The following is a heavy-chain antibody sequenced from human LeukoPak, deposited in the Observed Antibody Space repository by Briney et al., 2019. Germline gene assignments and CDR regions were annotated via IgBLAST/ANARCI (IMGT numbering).Heavy chain of an antibody. CDR1: GFTFDDYA. D-gene: IGHD2-15*01. Sequence: GGSLRLSCAASGFTFDDYAMYWVRQAPGKGLEWVSGISWNSGSIGYADSVKGRFTISRDSAKNSLYLQMNSLRAEDTAFYYCAKDMSRYCSDGSCYGGAFDIWGQGTMVTVSS. V-gene: IGHV3-9*01. CDR3: AKDMSRYCSDGSCYGGAFDI. CDR2: ISWNSGSI. J-gene: IGHJ3*02.